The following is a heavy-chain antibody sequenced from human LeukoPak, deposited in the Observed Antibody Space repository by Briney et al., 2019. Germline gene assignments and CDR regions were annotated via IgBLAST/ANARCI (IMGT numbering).Heavy chain of an antibody. J-gene: IGHJ5*02. CDR3: ARAGYSSSPAWPQLDP. V-gene: IGHV1-18*01. CDR1: GYTFTSYG. Sequence: GASVKVSCKASGYTFTSYGISWVRQAPGQGLEWMGWISAYNGNTNYAQKLQGRVTMTTDTSTSTAYMELRSLRSDDTAVYYCARAGYSSSPAWPQLDPWGQGTLVTVSS. D-gene: IGHD6-6*01. CDR2: ISAYNGNT.